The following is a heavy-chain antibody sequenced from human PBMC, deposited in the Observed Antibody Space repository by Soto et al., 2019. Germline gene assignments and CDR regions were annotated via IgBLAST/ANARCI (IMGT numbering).Heavy chain of an antibody. D-gene: IGHD3-22*01. CDR2: IIPIFGTA. CDR3: ARGGIHFYEEVVKASAS. V-gene: IGHV1-69*06. CDR1: GDTFDIYG. Sequence: QVQLVQSGAEVKKPGSSVKVSCKASGDTFDIYGFNWVRQAPGQGLEWLGTIIPIFGTADYAQKFEGRVSITADKPPSRAYRGRAGLTTEAWAIFSGARGGIHFYEEVVKASASGAQGTLTTAS. J-gene: IGHJ4*02.